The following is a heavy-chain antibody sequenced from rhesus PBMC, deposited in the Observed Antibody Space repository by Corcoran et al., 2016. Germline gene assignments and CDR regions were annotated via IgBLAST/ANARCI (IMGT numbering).Heavy chain of an antibody. CDR2: INPSKGKT. Sequence: QVQLVQSGAEVKKPGASVKLSCKASGSTFTRSSITWVRQAPGKGLEWRGWINPSKGKTGYAQKCQGRVTMTRETSTTTAYMELSSLRSEDTAFYYCAIGIAAAVVFDYWGQGVLVTVSS. J-gene: IGHJ4*01. V-gene: IGHV1-200*01. D-gene: IGHD6-31*01. CDR1: GSTFTRSS. CDR3: AIGIAAAVVFDY.